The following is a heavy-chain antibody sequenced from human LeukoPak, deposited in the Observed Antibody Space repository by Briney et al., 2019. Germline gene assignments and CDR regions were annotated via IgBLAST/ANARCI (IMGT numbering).Heavy chain of an antibody. Sequence: PSETLSLTCSVSGVSVSSYYWTWVRQSAEKGLEWIGRILTSGTTNFNPSLKSRVTMSVDTSKNQFSLKLSSVTAADTAVYYCATDRYYYMDVWGKGTTVTVSS. J-gene: IGHJ6*03. V-gene: IGHV4-4*07. CDR1: GVSVSSYY. CDR3: ATDRYYYMDV. CDR2: ILTSGTT.